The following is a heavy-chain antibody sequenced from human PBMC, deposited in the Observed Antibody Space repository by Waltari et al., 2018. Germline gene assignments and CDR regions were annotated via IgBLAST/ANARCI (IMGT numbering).Heavy chain of an antibody. CDR2: ISWNSGSI. D-gene: IGHD3-22*01. J-gene: IGHJ4*02. CDR3: AKARTAYFYDSSGYSFDY. CDR1: GFTFDDYA. V-gene: IGHV3-9*01. Sequence: EVQLVESGGGLVQPGRSLRLSCAASGFTFDDYAMNWVWQPQGQGLGWVSGISWNSGSIGYADSVKGRFTISRDNAKNSLYLQMNSLRAEDTALYYCAKARTAYFYDSSGYSFDYWGQGTLVTVSS.